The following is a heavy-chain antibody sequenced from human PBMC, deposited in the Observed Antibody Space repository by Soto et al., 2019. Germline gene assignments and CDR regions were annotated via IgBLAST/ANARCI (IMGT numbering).Heavy chain of an antibody. V-gene: IGHV4-59*01. CDR2: IFYSGNT. Sequence: SLTCTVSGASISNNYWTWIRQPPGKGLEWVGQIFYSGNTNYNPSLKSRVSISIDTSKNQFSLEVTSVTAADTAMYYCARIEMNLPGLIDLWGQGRMVTVSS. CDR3: ARIEMNLPGLIDL. CDR1: GASISNNY. J-gene: IGHJ3*01.